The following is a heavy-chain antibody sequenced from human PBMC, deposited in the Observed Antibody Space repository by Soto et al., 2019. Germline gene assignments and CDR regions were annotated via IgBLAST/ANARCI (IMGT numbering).Heavy chain of an antibody. V-gene: IGHV3-21*01. CDR2: ISSSSSYI. CDR3: ARDSQRRGPYYFDY. Sequence: EGSLRLSWAASGFTFSSCVMNWVRQAPGKGLEWVSSISSSSSYIYYADSVKGRFTISRDNAKNSLYLQMNSLRAEDTAVYYCARDSQRRGPYYFDYWGQGTPVTVSS. CDR1: GFTFSSCV. J-gene: IGHJ4*02.